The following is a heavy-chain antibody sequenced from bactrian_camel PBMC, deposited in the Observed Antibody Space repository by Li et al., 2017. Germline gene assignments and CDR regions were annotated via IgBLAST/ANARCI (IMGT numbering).Heavy chain of an antibody. J-gene: IGHJ4*01. CDR2: IYLGGGTT. CDR3: AAQPYSAGDVRRRRDVRCGLEGDFPY. D-gene: IGHD6*01. Sequence: VQLVESGGGSVQAGGSLRLSCTASGYTYASNCMAYFRQAPGKEREGVAAIYLGGGTTYYHTSVKGRFTISQDNAENTVTLQMNSLKPEDTAIYYCAAQPYSAGDVRRRRDVRCGLEGDFPYWGQGTQVTVS. CDR1: GYTYASNC. V-gene: IGHV3S40*01.